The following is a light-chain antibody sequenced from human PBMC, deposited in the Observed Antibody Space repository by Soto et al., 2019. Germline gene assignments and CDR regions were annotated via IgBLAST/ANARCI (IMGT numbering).Light chain of an antibody. CDR3: FSYAGSSTVYV. CDR1: SSDVGSYKL. CDR2: EVS. J-gene: IGLJ1*01. Sequence: QSALTQPASVSGSPGQSITISCTGTSSDVGSYKLVSWYQQHPGKAPKLMIYEVSKRPSGVSNRFSGSKSGNTASLTISGLQAEDEADYYCFSYAGSSTVYVFGTGTKLTVL. V-gene: IGLV2-23*02.